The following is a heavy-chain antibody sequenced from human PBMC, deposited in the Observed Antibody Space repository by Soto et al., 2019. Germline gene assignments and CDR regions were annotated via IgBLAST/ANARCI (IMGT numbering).Heavy chain of an antibody. Sequence: ASVKVSCKASGYTFTTYGISWVRQAPGQGLEWMGWIGAYNGNTNYAQKLQGRVTLTTDTSTSTAYMELRSLRSDDTAVYYCARDPVAGTYFDYWGQGTLVTVSS. CDR3: ARDPVAGTYFDY. CDR1: GYTFTTYG. J-gene: IGHJ4*02. D-gene: IGHD6-19*01. CDR2: IGAYNGNT. V-gene: IGHV1-18*01.